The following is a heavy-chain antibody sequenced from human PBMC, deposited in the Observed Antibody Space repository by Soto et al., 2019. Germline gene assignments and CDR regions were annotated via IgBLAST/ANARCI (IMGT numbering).Heavy chain of an antibody. V-gene: IGHV3-9*01. CDR2: INWSGEMI. J-gene: IGHJ6*02. CDR3: ARDRIGRFYAIDV. Sequence: EVQLVESGGAMVHPVGSLSLSCVDSGFKFDDYAIHWVRQVAGKGLECVSAINWSGEMIAYADSVKGRSTISKDNAKNYVSLQINSLRPEDAALYYCARDRIGRFYAIDVWGQGTTVTVSS. CDR1: GFKFDDYA. D-gene: IGHD2-15*01.